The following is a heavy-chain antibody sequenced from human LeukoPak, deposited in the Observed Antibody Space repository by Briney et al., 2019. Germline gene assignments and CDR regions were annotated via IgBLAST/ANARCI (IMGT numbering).Heavy chain of an antibody. CDR1: GFTFSSYW. D-gene: IGHD3-22*01. Sequence: PGGSLRLSCAASGFTFSSYWMSWVRQAPGKGLEWVANIKQDGSEKYYLDSVKGRFTISRDNAKNSLYLQMNSLRAEDTAVYYCAREITRELVVVITRSEYYMDVWGKGTTVTISS. CDR3: AREITRELVVVITRSEYYMDV. V-gene: IGHV3-7*01. J-gene: IGHJ6*03. CDR2: IKQDGSEK.